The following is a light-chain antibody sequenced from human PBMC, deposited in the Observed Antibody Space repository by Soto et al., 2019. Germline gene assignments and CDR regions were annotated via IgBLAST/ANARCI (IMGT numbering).Light chain of an antibody. CDR2: DAS. Sequence: DMKITESRSRVDASVGRIIKKKSLASQSISSYLNWYQQKPGKAPKLLIYDASSLESGVPSRFSGSESGTAFTLALRSLDSEESAVYFCQQRRNSPRTFGQGTKVDIK. J-gene: IGKJ1*01. CDR3: QQRRNSPRT. CDR1: QSISSY. V-gene: IGKV1-39*01.